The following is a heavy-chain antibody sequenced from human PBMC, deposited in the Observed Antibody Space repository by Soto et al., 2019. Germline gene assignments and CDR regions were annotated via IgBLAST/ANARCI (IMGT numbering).Heavy chain of an antibody. Sequence: QVQLVQSGAEVKKPGASVKVSCKASGYTFTSYDINWVRQATGQGLEYLGWMNPNSGNTAYVQKFPGQVTMTWDTSITTAYMELSSLRSEDTAVYFCARGIKYGAYSRWFDPWGQGTLVTVSS. CDR2: MNPNSGNT. J-gene: IGHJ5*02. CDR3: ARGIKYGAYSRWFDP. D-gene: IGHD4-17*01. CDR1: GYTFTSYD. V-gene: IGHV1-8*01.